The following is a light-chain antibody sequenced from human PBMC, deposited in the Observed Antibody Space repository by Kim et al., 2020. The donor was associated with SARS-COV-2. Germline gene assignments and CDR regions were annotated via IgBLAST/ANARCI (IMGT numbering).Light chain of an antibody. J-gene: IGLJ1*01. CDR2: QAN. CDR3: QAWDSSTHNYV. CDR1: KVGIKD. V-gene: IGLV3-1*01. Sequence: SVYKVGIKDISWFQQTPGQSLVVVISQANQRPSRLPARFSGSNAGNTATLTISGTEAMDEADYYCQAWDSSTHNYVFGAGTKVTVL.